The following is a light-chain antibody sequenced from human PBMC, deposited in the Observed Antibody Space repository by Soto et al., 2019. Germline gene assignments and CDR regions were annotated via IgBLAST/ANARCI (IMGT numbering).Light chain of an antibody. CDR2: KVS. V-gene: IGKV2-30*01. Sequence: DVVMTQSPLSLPVTLGQPASISCRSSQSLVYSDGNTFLNWFQQRPGQSPRRLIYKVSNRDSGVPDRFSGSGSGTAFTLQISRVEAEDVGVSYCMQGTHWPRTFGQGTKVEI. CDR3: MQGTHWPRT. J-gene: IGKJ1*01. CDR1: QSLVYSDGNTF.